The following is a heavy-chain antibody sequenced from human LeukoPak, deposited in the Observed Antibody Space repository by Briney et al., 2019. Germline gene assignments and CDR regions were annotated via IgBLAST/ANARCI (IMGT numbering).Heavy chain of an antibody. V-gene: IGHV1-18*01. CDR3: ARERPAYSYGEPVPFDY. Sequence: ASVKVSCKASGYTFSSYGISWVRQAPGQGLEWMGWISGYNGNTNYAQKLQGRVTMTTDTSMSTAYMELRSLRSDDTAVYYCARERPAYSYGEPVPFDYWGQGTLVTVSS. CDR1: GYTFSSYG. CDR2: ISGYNGNT. J-gene: IGHJ4*02. D-gene: IGHD5-18*01.